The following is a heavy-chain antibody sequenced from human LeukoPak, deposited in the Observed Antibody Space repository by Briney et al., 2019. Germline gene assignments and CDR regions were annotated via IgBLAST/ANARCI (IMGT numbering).Heavy chain of an antibody. J-gene: IGHJ4*02. CDR1: GFTFSSHG. D-gene: IGHD2-15*01. CDR3: AKHGDIAVAVAGFDY. V-gene: IGHV3-23*01. Sequence: PGGSLRLSCGASGFTFSSHGMNWVRQAPGKGLEWVSGISPSGGITYYTDSVKGRFTISRDNSKNTVSLQMNSLRAEDTAVYYCAKHGDIAVAVAGFDYWGQGTLVTVSS. CDR2: ISPSGGIT.